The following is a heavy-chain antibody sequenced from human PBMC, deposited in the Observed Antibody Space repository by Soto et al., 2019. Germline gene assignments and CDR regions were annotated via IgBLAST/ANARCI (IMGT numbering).Heavy chain of an antibody. CDR3: EKWIGGYTHDHNWFDP. V-gene: IGHV3-23*01. CDR2: ISGSGGST. D-gene: IGHD5-12*01. Sequence: EVQLLESGGGLVQPGGSLRLACAASGFTFSSYAMSWVRQAPGKGLEWVSAISGSGGSTYYADSVKGRFTISRDNSKNTLYLQMNSLRAEDTAVYYCEKWIGGYTHDHNWFDPWGQGTLVTVSS. CDR1: GFTFSSYA. J-gene: IGHJ5*02.